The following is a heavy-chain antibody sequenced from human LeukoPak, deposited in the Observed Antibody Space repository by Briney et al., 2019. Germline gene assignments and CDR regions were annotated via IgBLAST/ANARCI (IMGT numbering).Heavy chain of an antibody. CDR2: ISSDGGDK. CDR1: GFTFRNYG. Sequence: GGSQRLSCAASGFTFRNYGMPWVRRPPGKGLEWVTFISSDGGDKYYADSVKGRFTLSRDNSENTLYLQMNSLRAEDTAIYYCARDQGPLNYWGQGTLVTVSS. V-gene: IGHV3-30*03. J-gene: IGHJ4*02. CDR3: ARDQGPLNY.